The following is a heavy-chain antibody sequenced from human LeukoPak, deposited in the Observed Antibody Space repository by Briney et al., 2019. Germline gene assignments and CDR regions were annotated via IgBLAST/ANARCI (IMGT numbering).Heavy chain of an antibody. CDR1: GVSISTSRYY. J-gene: IGHJ4*02. Sequence: SETLSLTCTVSGVSISTSRYYWGWIRQPPGKGLEWIGNIYYTGPTYYNASLESRVTISLDTSKNQFFLKLNSVTAADTAVYYCARLRSFDYWGQGTLVTVSS. CDR2: IYYTGPT. CDR3: ARLRSFDY. V-gene: IGHV4-39*01. D-gene: IGHD3-16*01.